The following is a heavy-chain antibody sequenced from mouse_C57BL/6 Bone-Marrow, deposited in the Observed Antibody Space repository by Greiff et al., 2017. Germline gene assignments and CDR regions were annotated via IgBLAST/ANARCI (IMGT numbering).Heavy chain of an antibody. CDR1: GYTFTSYW. CDR2: IDPSDSET. J-gene: IGHJ2*01. D-gene: IGHD1-1*01. CDR3: ASGGLYLFRGC. V-gene: IGHV1-52*01. Sequence: QVPLQQPGAELLRPGSSVKLSCKASGYTFTSYWMHWVKQRPIQGLEWIGNIDPSDSETHYNQKFKDKPTLTVDKSSSTAYMQLSSLASEDTAVYDCASGGLYLFRGCWGQGTTLTVSS.